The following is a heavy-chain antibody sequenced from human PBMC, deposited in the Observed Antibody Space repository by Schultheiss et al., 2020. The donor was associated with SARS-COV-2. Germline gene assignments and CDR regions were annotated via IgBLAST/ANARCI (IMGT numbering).Heavy chain of an antibody. CDR1: GYTFTGYY. CDR2: INPNSGGT. D-gene: IGHD6-6*01. CDR3: ARDGGVSSSFYYYYYMDV. Sequence: GGSLRLSCKASGYTFTGYYMHWVRQAPGQGLEWIGWINPNSGGTNYAQKFQGRVTMTRDTSISTAYMELSRLRSDDTAVYYCARDGGVSSSFYYYYYMDVWGKGTTVTVSS. V-gene: IGHV1-2*02. J-gene: IGHJ6*03.